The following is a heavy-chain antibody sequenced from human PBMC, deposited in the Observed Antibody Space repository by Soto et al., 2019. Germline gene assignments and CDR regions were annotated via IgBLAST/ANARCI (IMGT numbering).Heavy chain of an antibody. V-gene: IGHV4-30-4*01. J-gene: IGHJ4*02. Sequence: PSETLSLTCTVSGGSISSGDYYWSWIRQPPGKGLEWIGYIYYSGSTYYNPSLKSRVTISVDTSKNQFSLKLSSVTAADTAVYYCARGVGYSYGAGFDYWGQGTLVTVLL. CDR3: ARGVGYSYGAGFDY. CDR1: GGSISSGDYY. D-gene: IGHD5-18*01. CDR2: IYYSGST.